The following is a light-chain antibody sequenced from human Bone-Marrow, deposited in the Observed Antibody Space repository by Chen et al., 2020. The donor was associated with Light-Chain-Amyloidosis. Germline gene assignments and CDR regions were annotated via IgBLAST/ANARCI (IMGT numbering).Light chain of an antibody. CDR3: QSYQGSSQGV. CDR1: SGSIATYY. CDR2: EDE. Sequence: NFMLTQPHSVSESPGQTVIISCTRSSGSIATYYVQWYQQRPGSSPTTVIYEDEQRPSGVPDRFSGSIDRSSNSASLTISGLKTEDEADYYCQSYQGSSQGVFGGGTKLTVL. V-gene: IGLV6-57*01. J-gene: IGLJ3*02.